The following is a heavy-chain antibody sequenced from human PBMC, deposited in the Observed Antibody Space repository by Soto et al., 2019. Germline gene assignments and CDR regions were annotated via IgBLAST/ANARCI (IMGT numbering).Heavy chain of an antibody. J-gene: IGHJ4*02. V-gene: IGHV3-64D*08. D-gene: IGHD3-22*01. CDR1: VFTFSSYA. Sequence: PGGSLRLSCSASVFTFSSYAMHWVRQAPGKGLEYVSAISSNGGSTYYADSVKGRFTISRDNSKSTLYLQMSSLRAEDTAVYYCVINDYDSSGYYFDYWGQGTLVTVSS. CDR3: VINDYDSSGYYFDY. CDR2: ISSNGGST.